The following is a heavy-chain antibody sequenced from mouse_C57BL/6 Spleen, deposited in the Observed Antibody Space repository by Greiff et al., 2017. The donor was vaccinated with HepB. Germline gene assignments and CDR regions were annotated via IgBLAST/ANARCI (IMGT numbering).Heavy chain of an antibody. V-gene: IGHV1-50*01. CDR1: GYTFTSYW. CDR3: ARGGGDLDY. CDR2: IDPSDSYT. J-gene: IGHJ2*01. Sequence: QVQLQQPGAELVKPGASVKLSCKASGYTFTSYWMQWVKQRPGQGLEWIGEIDPSDSYTNYNQKFKGKATLTVDTSSSTAYMQLSSLTSEDSAVYYCARGGGDLDYWGQGTTLTVSS.